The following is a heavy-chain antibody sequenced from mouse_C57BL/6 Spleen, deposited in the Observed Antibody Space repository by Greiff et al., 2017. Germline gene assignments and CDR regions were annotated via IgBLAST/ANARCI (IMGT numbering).Heavy chain of an antibody. Sequence: EVMLVESGGGLVKPGGSLKLSCAASGFTFSDYGMHWVRQAPEKGLEWVAYISSGSSTLYYADTVMGRFTISRDNAKNTLFLQMTSLRSDDAAMYYCARLENYFDYWGQGTTLTVSS. CDR3: ARLENYFDY. J-gene: IGHJ2*01. CDR2: ISSGSSTL. V-gene: IGHV5-17*01. CDR1: GFTFSDYG.